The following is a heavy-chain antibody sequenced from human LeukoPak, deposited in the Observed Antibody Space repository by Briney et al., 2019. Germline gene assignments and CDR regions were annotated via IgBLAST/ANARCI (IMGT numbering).Heavy chain of an antibody. CDR1: GFTFSSYG. V-gene: IGHV3-30*18. CDR2: ISYDGSNK. D-gene: IGHD6-13*01. Sequence: PGGSLRLSCAASGFTFSSYGMHWVRQAPGKGLEWVAVISYDGSNKYYADSVKGRFTISRDNSKNTLYLQMNSLRAEDTAVYYCAKDRSRRGIAADWGQGTLVTVSS. J-gene: IGHJ4*02. CDR3: AKDRSRRGIAAD.